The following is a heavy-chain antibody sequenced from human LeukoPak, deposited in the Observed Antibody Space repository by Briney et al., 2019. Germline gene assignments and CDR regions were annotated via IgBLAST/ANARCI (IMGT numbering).Heavy chain of an antibody. CDR1: GYTFTSYG. V-gene: IGHV1-18*01. J-gene: IGHJ5*02. CDR3: ARDSLGVVVPAAIPIDNWFDP. D-gene: IGHD2-2*01. CDR2: ISAYNGNT. Sequence: ASVKVSCKASGYTFTSYGISWVRQAPGQGLEWMGWISAYNGNTNYAQKFQGRVTMTRDTSISTAYMELSRLRSDDTAVYYCARDSLGVVVPAAIPIDNWFDPWGQGTLVTVSS.